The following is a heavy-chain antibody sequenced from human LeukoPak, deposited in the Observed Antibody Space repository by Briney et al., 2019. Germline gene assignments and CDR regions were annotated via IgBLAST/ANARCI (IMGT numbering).Heavy chain of an antibody. D-gene: IGHD3-10*01. Sequence: GGSLRLSCAASGFTFSHYGVHWVRQAPGKGLEWVAVISYDGSNKYYADSVKGRFTISRDNAKNSLYLQMNSLRAEDTAVYYCAREDYYGSGSYGYWGQGTLVTVSS. J-gene: IGHJ4*02. V-gene: IGHV3-30*03. CDR1: GFTFSHYG. CDR3: AREDYYGSGSYGY. CDR2: ISYDGSNK.